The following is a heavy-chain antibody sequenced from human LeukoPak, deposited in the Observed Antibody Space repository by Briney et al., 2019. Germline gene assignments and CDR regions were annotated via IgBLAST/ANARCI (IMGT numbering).Heavy chain of an antibody. J-gene: IGHJ6*02. D-gene: IGHD7-27*01. CDR1: GFTFSGFW. CDR2: INSDGSEG. CDR3: ARDLGIVYYYGMDV. V-gene: IGHV3-7*01. Sequence: GGSLRLSCAVSGFTFSGFWMSWSRQAPGKGLEWVASINSDGSEGYYADVVKGRFTISRDNAKNLQFLQMNYLRVEDTAVYYCARDLGIVYYYGMDVWGQGTTVIVSS.